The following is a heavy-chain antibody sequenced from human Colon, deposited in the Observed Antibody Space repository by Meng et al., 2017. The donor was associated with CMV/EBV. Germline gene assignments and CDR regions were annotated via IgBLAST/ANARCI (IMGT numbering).Heavy chain of an antibody. V-gene: IGHV3-15*01. J-gene: IGHJ4*02. CDR1: GFTLTAAY. CDR3: AGGHFDY. Sequence: GGSLRLSCAASGFTLTAAYIHWVRQTPEKGLEWVGRIKTLSDGATTDFAASVKGRFSMSVGASENTLFLQMNSLRVEDTGIYYCAGGHFDYWGQGTLVTVSS. CDR2: IKTLSDGATT. D-gene: IGHD1-26*01.